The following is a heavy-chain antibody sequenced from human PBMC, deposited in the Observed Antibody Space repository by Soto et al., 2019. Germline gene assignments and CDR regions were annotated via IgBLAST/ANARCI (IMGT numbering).Heavy chain of an antibody. CDR3: ASKSYGDYHYYYYYMDV. CDR2: IYYSGST. J-gene: IGHJ6*03. D-gene: IGHD4-17*01. CDR1: GGSISSRSYY. Sequence: PSETLSLTCTVSGGSISSRSYYWGWIRQPPGKGLEWIGSIYYSGSTYYSPSLKSRVTISVDTSKNQFSLKLSSVTAADTAVYYCASKSYGDYHYYYYYMDVWGKGTTVTVSS. V-gene: IGHV4-39*01.